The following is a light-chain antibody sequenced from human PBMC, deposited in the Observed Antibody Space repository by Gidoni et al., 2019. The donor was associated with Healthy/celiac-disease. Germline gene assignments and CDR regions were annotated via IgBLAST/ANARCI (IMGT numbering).Light chain of an antibody. Sequence: EIVLTQSPGTMSLSPGARATLSCRASPSVSSSYLAWYQQNPGQAPRLLIYGASSRATGIPDRFSGSGSGTDFTLTISRLEPEDFAVYYCQQYGSSRWTFGQGTKVEIK. J-gene: IGKJ1*01. CDR2: GAS. V-gene: IGKV3-20*01. CDR3: QQYGSSRWT. CDR1: PSVSSSY.